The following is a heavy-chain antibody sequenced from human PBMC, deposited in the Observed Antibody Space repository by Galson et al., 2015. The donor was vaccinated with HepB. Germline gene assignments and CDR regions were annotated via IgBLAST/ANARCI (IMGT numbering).Heavy chain of an antibody. V-gene: IGHV2-70*04. J-gene: IGHJ2*01. Sequence: PALVKPTQTLTLTCTFSGFSLSTTEMRVSWIRQPPGKALAWLARIDWDDDKFYSTTLKTRLTNSKDTSKNQVVLTMTNMDPVDTATYYRARSGYSRGWYPWYLDLWGRGTLVTVSS. CDR1: GFSLSTTEMR. D-gene: IGHD6-19*01. CDR3: ARSGYSRGWYPWYLDL. CDR2: IDWDDDK.